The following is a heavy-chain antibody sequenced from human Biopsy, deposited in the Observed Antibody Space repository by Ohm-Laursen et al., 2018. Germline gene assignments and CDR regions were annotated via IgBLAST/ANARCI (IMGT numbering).Heavy chain of an antibody. D-gene: IGHD6-19*01. CDR2: ISYSRDT. V-gene: IGHV4-59*08. CDR3: AKHGSGWTGDDAFHI. J-gene: IGHJ3*02. CDR1: GGSISGSS. Sequence: TLSLTWTVSGGSISGSSWSWIRQAPGKGLEWIGYISYSRDTTYNPSLKSRITISVDTSKNQFSLKLTSVTAADTAVYYCAKHGSGWTGDDAFHIWGQGTMVTVSS.